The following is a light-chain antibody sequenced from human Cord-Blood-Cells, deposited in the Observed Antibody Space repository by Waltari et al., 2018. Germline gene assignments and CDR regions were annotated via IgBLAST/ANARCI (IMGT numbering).Light chain of an antibody. CDR1: QSVSSSY. Sequence: EIVLTQSPGTLSLSLGERVTLSCRASQSVSSSYLAWYQQKPGQAPRLLIYGASSRATSIPDRFSGSGSGTDFTLTISRLEPEDFAVYYWQQYGSSPYTFGQGTKLEIK. V-gene: IGKV3-20*01. CDR3: QQYGSSPYT. J-gene: IGKJ2*01. CDR2: GAS.